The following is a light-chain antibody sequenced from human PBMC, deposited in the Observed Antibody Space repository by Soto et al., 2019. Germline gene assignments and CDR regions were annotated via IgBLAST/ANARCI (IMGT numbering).Light chain of an antibody. CDR2: AAS. CDR1: QGIGNF. Sequence: DIQMTQSPSSLSASVGDRVTITCRASQGIGNFLAWYQQKPGKIPKLLIYAASTLQSGVPSRFSGSGSGTDFTLTISSLQPEDVATYYCQKYIAAPKTFGPGTKVDIK. CDR3: QKYIAAPKT. V-gene: IGKV1-27*01. J-gene: IGKJ3*01.